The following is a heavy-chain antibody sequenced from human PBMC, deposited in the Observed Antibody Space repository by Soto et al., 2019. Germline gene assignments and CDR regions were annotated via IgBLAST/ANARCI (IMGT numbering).Heavy chain of an antibody. CDR3: AKDRKYYYGSGSYYFDY. V-gene: IGHV3-23*01. D-gene: IGHD3-10*01. Sequence: GGSLRLSCAASGFTFSSYAMSWVRQAPGKGLEWVSAISGSGGSTYYADPVKGRFTISRDNSKNTLYLQMNSLRAEDTAVYYCAKDRKYYYGSGSYYFDYWGQGTLVTVSS. CDR2: ISGSGGST. CDR1: GFTFSSYA. J-gene: IGHJ4*02.